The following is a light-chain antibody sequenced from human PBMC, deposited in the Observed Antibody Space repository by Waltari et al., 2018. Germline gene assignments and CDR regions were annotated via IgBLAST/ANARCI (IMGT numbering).Light chain of an antibody. CDR1: QSISRW. Sequence: DIQMTQSPSTVSASVGDRVTITCRASQSISRWLAWYQQKPGKAPKLLIHKASSLQSGVPSRFSGSGSGTEFTINITSLQPDDFATYYCQHYNSFSALFTFGPGTQVDFK. CDR3: QHYNSFSALFT. J-gene: IGKJ3*01. V-gene: IGKV1-5*03. CDR2: KAS.